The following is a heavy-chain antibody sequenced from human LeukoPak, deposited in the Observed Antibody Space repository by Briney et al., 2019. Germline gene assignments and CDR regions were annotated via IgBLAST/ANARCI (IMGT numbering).Heavy chain of an antibody. D-gene: IGHD3-22*01. CDR3: AKESYYDSSGYYYP. CDR1: GFTFSSYT. V-gene: IGHV3-23*01. Sequence: PGGSLRLSCAASGFTFSSYTMSWVRQAPGKGLEWVSAISSSGGSTYYADSVKGRFTISRDNSKNTLYLQMNSLRAEDTAVYYCAKESYYDSSGYYYPWGQGTLVTVSS. CDR2: ISSSGGST. J-gene: IGHJ5*02.